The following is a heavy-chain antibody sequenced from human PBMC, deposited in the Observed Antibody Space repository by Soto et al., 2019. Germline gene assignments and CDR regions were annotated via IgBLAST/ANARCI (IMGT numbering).Heavy chain of an antibody. CDR3: APRVLRTVFGLVTPTAIYFDF. CDR1: GFSLTTSGVG. Sequence: QITLNESGPTQVKPRQTLTLTCTFSGFSLTTSGVGVGWIRQSPGKAPEWLALIYWDDDKRYSPSLKSRLTITKATSKNPVVLTMADLDPADTATYYCAPRVLRTVFGLVTPTAIYFDFWGQGTPVAVSS. CDR2: IYWDDDK. D-gene: IGHD3-3*01. J-gene: IGHJ4*02. V-gene: IGHV2-5*02.